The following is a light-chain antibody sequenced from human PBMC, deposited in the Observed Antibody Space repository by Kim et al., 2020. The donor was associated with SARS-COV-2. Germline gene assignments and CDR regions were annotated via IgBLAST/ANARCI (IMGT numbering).Light chain of an antibody. CDR1: QNVSHH. V-gene: IGKV3-15*01. CDR3: EQYNYWYT. Sequence: QALSPGERVPISCRASQNVSHHFAWYQHEPGQAPRLINYDITVRAAGVPARCSGSGFEAAFNLTVTSLQSEDFAIYYCEQYNYWYTFGQGTKLEI. CDR2: DIT. J-gene: IGKJ2*01.